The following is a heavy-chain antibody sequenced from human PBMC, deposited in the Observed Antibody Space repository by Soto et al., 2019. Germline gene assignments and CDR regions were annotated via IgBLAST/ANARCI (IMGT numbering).Heavy chain of an antibody. D-gene: IGHD2-2*01. CDR1: GFTFSSYW. CDR3: ARGCTRTSSTSCYARIDY. J-gene: IGHJ4*02. V-gene: IGHV3-7*01. Sequence: PGGSLRLSCAASGFTFSSYWMNWVRQAPGKGLEWVANIKQDGSQIYYVDSVKGRFTISRDNAKNSLYLQMNSLRAEDTAVYYCARGCTRTSSTSCYARIDYWGQGTLVTVSS. CDR2: IKQDGSQI.